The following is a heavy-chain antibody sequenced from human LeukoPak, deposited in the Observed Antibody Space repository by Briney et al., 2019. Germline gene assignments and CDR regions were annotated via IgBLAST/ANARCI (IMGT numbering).Heavy chain of an antibody. J-gene: IGHJ4*02. CDR1: GLTFSSYA. D-gene: IGHD4-11*01. V-gene: IGHV3-23*01. CDR2: ISDSGGST. CDR3: AKDGRTVTDIDY. Sequence: GGSLRLSCAASGLTFSSYAMSWVRQAPGKGLEWVSVISDSGGSTYYADSVKGRFTISRDNSKNTLYLQMNSLRVEDTAVYYCAKDGRTVTDIDYWGQGTLVTVSS.